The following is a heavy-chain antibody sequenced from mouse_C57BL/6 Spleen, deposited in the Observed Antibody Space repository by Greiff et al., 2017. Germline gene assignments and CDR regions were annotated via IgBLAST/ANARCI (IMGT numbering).Heavy chain of an antibody. CDR2: IYPGDGDT. D-gene: IGHD2-4*01. CDR3: ARWPIYYDYDGGRFDY. CDR1: GYAFSSYW. Sequence: VKLVESGAELVKPGASVKISCKASGYAFSSYWMNWVKQRPGKGLEWIGQIYPGDGDTNYNGKFKGKATLTADKSSSTAYMQLSSLTSEDSAVYFCARWPIYYDYDGGRFDYWGQGTTLTVSS. J-gene: IGHJ2*01. V-gene: IGHV1-80*01.